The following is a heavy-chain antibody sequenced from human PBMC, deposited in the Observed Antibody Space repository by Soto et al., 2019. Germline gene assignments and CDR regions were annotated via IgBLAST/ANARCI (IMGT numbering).Heavy chain of an antibody. J-gene: IGHJ4*02. Sequence: EVQLLESGGGLVQPGGSLRLSCAASGFTFTSYAMNWVRQAPGKGLEWVSAISAGGGNTYYADSVNGRFTITRDNSENTLSLRMDSLGVEDTAIYYCAIGDYVWGRLDSWGQGTLVTVSS. D-gene: IGHD3-16*01. V-gene: IGHV3-23*01. CDR2: ISAGGGNT. CDR3: AIGDYVWGRLDS. CDR1: GFTFTSYA.